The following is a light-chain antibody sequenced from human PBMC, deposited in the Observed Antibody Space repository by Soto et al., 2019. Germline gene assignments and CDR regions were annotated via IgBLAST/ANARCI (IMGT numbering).Light chain of an antibody. CDR2: GAS. J-gene: IGKJ1*01. CDR3: QQYTDWPTT. Sequence: EIVMRQSPATLSVSPGQIATLSCRASQSVRTTVAWYHQRPGQAPRLLIYGASTRATGVPDRFSGGGSGTDFTLTVTSLQSEDFGIYYCQQYTDWPTTFGRGTKVDIK. V-gene: IGKV3-15*01. CDR1: QSVRTT.